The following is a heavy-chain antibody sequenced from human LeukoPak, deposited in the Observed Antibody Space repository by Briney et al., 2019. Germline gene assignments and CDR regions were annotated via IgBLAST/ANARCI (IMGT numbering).Heavy chain of an antibody. V-gene: IGHV5-51*01. CDR3: ARLGYYGSGTFGLPDAFDI. CDR1: GSSFTNYW. J-gene: IGHJ3*02. Sequence: GASLKISCEGSGSSFTNYWIGWVRQMPGKGLEWMGIIYPRDSDTRYSPSFQGQVTISADKSISTAYLQWSSLKASDTAMYFCARLGYYGSGTFGLPDAFDIWGQGTMVTVSS. CDR2: IYPRDSDT. D-gene: IGHD3-10*01.